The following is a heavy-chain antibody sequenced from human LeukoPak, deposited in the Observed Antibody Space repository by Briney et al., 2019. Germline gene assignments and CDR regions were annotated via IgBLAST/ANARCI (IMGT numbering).Heavy chain of an antibody. V-gene: IGHV5-51*01. CDR3: ARHEDPISSWYES. CDR2: IYADDSDT. Sequence: GESLEISCKASGYTFTNYWIGWVRQRPGKGLEWMGLIYADDSDTRYSPSFRGQVTMSADMSINTAYLQWRSLKASDSAMYYCARHEDPISSWYESWGQGTLVTVSS. J-gene: IGHJ5*02. D-gene: IGHD6-13*01. CDR1: GYTFTNYW.